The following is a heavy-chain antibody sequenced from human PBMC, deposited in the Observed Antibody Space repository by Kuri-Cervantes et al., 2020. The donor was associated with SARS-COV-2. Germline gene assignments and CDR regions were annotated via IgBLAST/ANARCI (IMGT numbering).Heavy chain of an antibody. V-gene: IGHV3-23*01. D-gene: IGHD3-16*01. Sequence: GESLKISCAASGFTFSSYAMSWVRQAPGKGLEWVSVIGGSGVRTNYADSVKGRFTISRDNSKNTLYLQMSSLRAEDTAVYYCAKVGGHREYFQNWGQGTLVTVSS. CDR1: GFTFSSYA. CDR3: AKVGGHREYFQN. J-gene: IGHJ1*01. CDR2: IGGSGVRT.